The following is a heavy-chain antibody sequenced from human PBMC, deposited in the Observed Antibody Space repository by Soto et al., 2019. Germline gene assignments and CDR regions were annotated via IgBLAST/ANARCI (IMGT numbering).Heavy chain of an antibody. CDR1: GFPFSSYA. CDR2: ISGSGGST. D-gene: IGHD2-2*01. CDR3: AKGDIVVVPAAFDP. J-gene: IGHJ5*02. V-gene: IGHV3-23*01. Sequence: GGSLRLSCASSGFPFSSYAMSWVRQAPGKGLEWVSAISGSGGSTYYADSVKGRFTISRDNSKNTLYLQMNSLRAEDTAVYYCAKGDIVVVPAAFDPWGQGTLVTVSS.